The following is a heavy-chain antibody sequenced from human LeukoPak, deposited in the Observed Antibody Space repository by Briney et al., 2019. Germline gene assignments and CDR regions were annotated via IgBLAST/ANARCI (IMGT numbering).Heavy chain of an antibody. CDR1: GGTFSSYA. CDR3: ARGTKVLYSHGYMPLDY. Sequence: GASVKVSCKASGGTFSSYAISWVRQAPGQGLEWMGGIIPIFGTANYAQKFQGRVTITADESTSTAYMELSSLRSEDTAVYYCARGTKVLYSHGYMPLDYWGQGTLVTVSS. J-gene: IGHJ4*02. V-gene: IGHV1-69*13. CDR2: IIPIFGTA. D-gene: IGHD5-18*01.